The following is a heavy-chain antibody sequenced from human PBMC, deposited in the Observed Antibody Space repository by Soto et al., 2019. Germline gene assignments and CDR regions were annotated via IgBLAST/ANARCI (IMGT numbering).Heavy chain of an antibody. Sequence: EVQLLESGGGLVQPGGSLRLSCAASGFTFSAYAMSWVRHAPGKGLEWFSTISGGGHATYYADSVKGRFPISRDTSKITLYLQMNIVRAGDTAIYYGAKERFGTAVEYWGQGSQVTVST. J-gene: IGHJ4*02. CDR3: AKERFGTAVEY. V-gene: IGHV3-23*01. CDR2: ISGGGHAT. D-gene: IGHD3-3*01. CDR1: GFTFSAYA.